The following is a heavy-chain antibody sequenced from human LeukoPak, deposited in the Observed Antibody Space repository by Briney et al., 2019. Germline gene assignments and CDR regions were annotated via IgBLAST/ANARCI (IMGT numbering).Heavy chain of an antibody. Sequence: GGSPTLSCSASALTFRSYKMDWVRQAPGKGLDWVSAISGSGGSTYYADSVKGRFTISRDNSKNTLSLQMNSRRAEDAALYYCAKDDGYFDYWGQGTLVTVSS. J-gene: IGHJ4*02. CDR1: ALTFRSYK. V-gene: IGHV3-23*01. CDR3: AKDDGYFDY. D-gene: IGHD5-24*01. CDR2: ISGSGGST.